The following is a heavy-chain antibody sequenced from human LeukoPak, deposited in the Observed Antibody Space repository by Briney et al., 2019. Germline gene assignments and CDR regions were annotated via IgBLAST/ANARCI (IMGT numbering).Heavy chain of an antibody. CDR2: IYPGGSET. J-gene: IGHJ4*02. V-gene: IGHV5-51*01. CDR1: GYSFSSYW. CDR3: ARASRDGYNQNFDH. D-gene: IGHD5-24*01. Sequence: GESLKNSCKGLGYSFSSYWNAWVRQRPGKGLEWMGIIYPGGSETRYDPSFQGQVTISADSSTSTAYLQWSSLRASDTAMYYCARASRDGYNQNFDHWGQGTPVTVSS.